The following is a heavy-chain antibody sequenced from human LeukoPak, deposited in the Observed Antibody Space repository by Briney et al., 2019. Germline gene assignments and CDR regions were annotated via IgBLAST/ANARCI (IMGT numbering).Heavy chain of an antibody. J-gene: IGHJ6*03. Sequence: GGSLRLSCVGSGFNFRTYNLNWVRQAPGKGLEWVSDISGSSSYTDYADSVKGRFTISKDNANSSVFLQMDSLRAEDTAVYYCARGSAYYDFPWANYYYYMDVWGKGTTVTVSS. CDR1: GFNFRTYN. CDR2: ISGSSSYT. CDR3: ARGSAYYDFPWANYYYYMDV. V-gene: IGHV3-21*05. D-gene: IGHD3-3*01.